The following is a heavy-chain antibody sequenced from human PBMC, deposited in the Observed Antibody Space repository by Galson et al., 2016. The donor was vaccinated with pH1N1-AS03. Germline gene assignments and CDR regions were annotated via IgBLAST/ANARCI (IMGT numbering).Heavy chain of an antibody. D-gene: IGHD5-24*01. J-gene: IGHJ4*02. CDR3: ASEVATSFDY. V-gene: IGHV1-69*11. CDR2: IIPXLGTP. Sequence: SVKVSXKASXXTFSSXAINXVRQAPGXGLEXMGXIIPXLGTPNHAQRFQGRVTITADESTSTAYMELSSLRSEDTAVYFCASEVATSFDYWGQGTLVTVSS. CDR1: XXTFSSXA.